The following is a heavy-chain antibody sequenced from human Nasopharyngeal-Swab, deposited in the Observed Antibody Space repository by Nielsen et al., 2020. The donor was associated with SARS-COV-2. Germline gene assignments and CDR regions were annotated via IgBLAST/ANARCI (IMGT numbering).Heavy chain of an antibody. D-gene: IGHD2-2*01. V-gene: IGHV3-49*04. CDR2: IRSKAYGATA. Sequence: GGSLRLSCTTSEFTFGDYAMSWVRQAPGKGLEWVTFIRSKAYGATAEYAASVKGRFTISRDDSKNIAYLHMNSLKTEDTAVYYCTRVENQLADYFDNWGPGTLVTVSS. J-gene: IGHJ4*02. CDR3: TRVENQLADYFDN. CDR1: EFTFGDYA.